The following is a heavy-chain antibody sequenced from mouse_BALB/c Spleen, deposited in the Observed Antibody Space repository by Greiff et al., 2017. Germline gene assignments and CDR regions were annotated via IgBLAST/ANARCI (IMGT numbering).Heavy chain of an antibody. CDR3: ARDLPGYWYFDV. Sequence: EVQLVESGGGLVQPGGSLRLSCATSGFTFTDYYMSWVRQPPGKALEWLGFIRNKANGYTTEYSASVKGRFTISRDNSQSILYLQMNTLRAEDSATYYCARDLPGYWYFDVWGAGTTVTVSS. CDR1: GFTFTDYY. CDR2: IRNKANGYTT. V-gene: IGHV7-3*02. J-gene: IGHJ1*01.